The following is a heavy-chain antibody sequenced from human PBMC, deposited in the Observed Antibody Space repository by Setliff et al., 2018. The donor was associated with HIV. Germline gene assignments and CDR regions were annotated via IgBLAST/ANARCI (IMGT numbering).Heavy chain of an antibody. Sequence: SFPSSCSPFPLSFISWLRQAPGQGLELMGWMNPNSGGTNYAQKFQGRVIMTRDTSTSTVYMELHWLTSDDTAVYYCERVAHRLSGGIDYRGQGTQVTVSS. V-gene: IGHV1-2*02. CDR3: ERVAHRLSGGIDY. D-gene: IGHD2-15*01. CDR1: CSPFPLSF. CDR2: MNPNSGGT. J-gene: IGHJ4*02.